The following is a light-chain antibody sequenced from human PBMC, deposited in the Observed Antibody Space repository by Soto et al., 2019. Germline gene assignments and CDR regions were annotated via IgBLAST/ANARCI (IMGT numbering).Light chain of an antibody. J-gene: IGKJ5*01. CDR2: WAS. V-gene: IGKV4-1*01. CDR1: QSVLYSSNNKNY. CDR3: QQYYSTPIT. Sequence: DIVMTQSPDSLAVSLGERATINCKSSQSVLYSSNNKNYLAWYQQKPGQPPKLLIYWASTRESGVPDRFSGSRSGTDCTLTSSSLQAEDVAVYYGQQYYSTPITFGQGTRLEIK.